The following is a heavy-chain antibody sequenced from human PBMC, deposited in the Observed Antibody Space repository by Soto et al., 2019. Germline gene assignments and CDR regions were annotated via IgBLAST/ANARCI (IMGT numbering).Heavy chain of an antibody. V-gene: IGHV3-23*01. Sequence: PGGSLRLSCAASGFTFSSYAMSWVRQAPGKGLEWVSAISGSGGSTYYADSVKGRFTISRDNSKNTLYLQMNSLRAEDTAVYYCAKPGSWWLIRSHAFDIWGQGTMVTVSS. CDR3: AKPGSWWLIRSHAFDI. CDR1: GFTFSSYA. J-gene: IGHJ3*02. D-gene: IGHD2-15*01. CDR2: ISGSGGST.